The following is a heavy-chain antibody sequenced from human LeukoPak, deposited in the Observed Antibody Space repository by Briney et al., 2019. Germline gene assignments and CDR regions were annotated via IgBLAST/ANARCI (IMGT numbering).Heavy chain of an antibody. D-gene: IGHD1-1*01. Sequence: GGSLRLSCAASGFTFSTYWMHWVRQAPGKGLVWVSRINPDESSISYADSVKGRFTISRDNAKNTLYLQLNSLRDDDTAVYYCARGGLEPVDYWGQGTLVTVSS. CDR1: GFTFSTYW. CDR2: INPDESSI. J-gene: IGHJ4*02. V-gene: IGHV3-74*01. CDR3: ARGGLEPVDY.